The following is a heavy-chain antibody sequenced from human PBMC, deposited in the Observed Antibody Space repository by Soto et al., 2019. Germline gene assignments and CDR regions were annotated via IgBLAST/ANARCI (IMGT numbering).Heavy chain of an antibody. CDR3: ASDIVVVPAATRRYYGMDV. CDR2: IDPSDSYT. Sequence: GEALKISGKGCGYSVTSYWISWVRQMPWKGLEWMGIIDPSDSYTNYSPSFQGHVTISADKSISTAYLQWSSLKASDTAMYYCASDIVVVPAATRRYYGMDVWGQGTTVTVSS. J-gene: IGHJ6*02. CDR1: GYSVTSYW. V-gene: IGHV5-10-1*01. D-gene: IGHD2-2*01.